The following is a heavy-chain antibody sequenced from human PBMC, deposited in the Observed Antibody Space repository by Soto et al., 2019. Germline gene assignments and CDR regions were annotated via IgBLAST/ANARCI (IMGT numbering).Heavy chain of an antibody. CDR1: GASISLVGYS. J-gene: IGHJ4*02. CDR2: ISHRGNT. D-gene: IGHD3-22*01. Sequence: QLHLQESGSGLVKPSQTLSLTCGVSGASISLVGYSWSWLRQPPGKGLEWIGYISHRGNTYYNPSLRSRVTISVDRSKNEFSLNLRSVTAADTAMYYCARYDSSGDFDYWGQGTLVTVSS. CDR3: ARYDSSGDFDY. V-gene: IGHV4-30-2*01.